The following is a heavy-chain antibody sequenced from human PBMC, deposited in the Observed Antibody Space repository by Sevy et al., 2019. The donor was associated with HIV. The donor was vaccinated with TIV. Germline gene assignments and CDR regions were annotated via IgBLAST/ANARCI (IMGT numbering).Heavy chain of an antibody. V-gene: IGHV3-23*01. J-gene: IGHJ4*02. CDR1: GFTFSSNA. CDR2: VTGSGDST. CDR3: VHDGLEGLCVY. Sequence: GGSLRLSCAASGFTFSSNAMSWVHQAPGKALEWVASVTGSGDSTYYADSVKGRFTIFRDNSKDTLYLQMNSLRAEDTAVYYCVHDGLEGLCVYWGQGSLVTVSS.